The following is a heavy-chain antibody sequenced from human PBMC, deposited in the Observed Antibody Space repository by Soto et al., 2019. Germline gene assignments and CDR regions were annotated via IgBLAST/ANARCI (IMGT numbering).Heavy chain of an antibody. CDR2: IYNSGNT. D-gene: IGHD2-21*02. Sequence: SETLSLTCAVSGGSISSGFYSWSRIRQPPGQGLEWIGYIYNSGNTYYNPSLMSRVTISVDRSQSHFSLKLTSVTAADTAVYYCARGSDGVWNWFDPWGQGTQVTVSS. J-gene: IGHJ5*02. V-gene: IGHV4-30-2*01. CDR3: ARGSDGVWNWFDP. CDR1: GGSISSGFYS.